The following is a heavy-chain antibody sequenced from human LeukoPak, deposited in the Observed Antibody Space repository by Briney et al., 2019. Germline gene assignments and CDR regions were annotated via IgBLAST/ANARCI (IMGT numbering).Heavy chain of an antibody. V-gene: IGHV3-74*01. D-gene: IGHD1-7*01. Sequence: GGSLRLSCAASGFTFDDYGMSWVRQAPGKGLVWVSRINPDGSSTSYADSVKGRFTISRDNAKNTLYLQMNSLRDEDTAVYYCGRGTTIIRNALDIWGQGTMVTVSS. CDR3: GRGTTIIRNALDI. J-gene: IGHJ3*02. CDR2: INPDGSST. CDR1: GFTFDDYG.